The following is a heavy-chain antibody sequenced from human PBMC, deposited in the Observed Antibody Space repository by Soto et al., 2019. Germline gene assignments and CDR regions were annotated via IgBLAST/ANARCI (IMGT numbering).Heavy chain of an antibody. V-gene: IGHV1-46*01. CDR3: ARAGIAYCSSTTCYLYYYVMDV. J-gene: IGHJ6*02. CDR1: GYSVTSYY. D-gene: IGHD2-2*01. CDR2: INPNSGST. Sequence: ASVKVSCKASGYSVTSYYMHWVRQAPGQGLEWMGIINPNSGSTTYAQKFQGRVTMTRDTSTSTVYMELTSLTSGDTAVYYCARAGIAYCSSTTCYLYYYVMDVWCQGTTVTVSS.